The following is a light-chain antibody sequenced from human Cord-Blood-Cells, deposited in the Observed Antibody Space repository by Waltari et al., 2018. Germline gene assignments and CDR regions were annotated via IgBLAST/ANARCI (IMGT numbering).Light chain of an antibody. Sequence: QSALTQPASVSGSPGQSITISFTGTSSDVGGYNYVSWYQQHPGKAPKPLIYDVSNRPSVVSNRFSGSKSGNTASLTISGLQAEDEADYYCSSYTSSSTYVFGTGTKVTVL. CDR2: DVS. CDR1: SSDVGGYNY. CDR3: SSYTSSSTYV. V-gene: IGLV2-14*03. J-gene: IGLJ1*01.